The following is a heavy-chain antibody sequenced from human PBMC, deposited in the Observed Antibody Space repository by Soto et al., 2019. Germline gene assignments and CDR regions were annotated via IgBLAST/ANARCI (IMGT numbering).Heavy chain of an antibody. V-gene: IGHV4-39*01. J-gene: IGHJ5*02. CDR3: ARHPTLNYYDSSGYYGSRFDP. CDR1: GGSISSSSYY. Sequence: ETLSLTCTVSGGSISSSSYYWGWIRQPPGKXLEWIGSIYYSGSTYYNPSLKSRVTISVDTSKNQFSLKLSSVTAADTAVYYCARHPTLNYYDSSGYYGSRFDPWGQGTLVTVSS. CDR2: IYYSGST. D-gene: IGHD3-22*01.